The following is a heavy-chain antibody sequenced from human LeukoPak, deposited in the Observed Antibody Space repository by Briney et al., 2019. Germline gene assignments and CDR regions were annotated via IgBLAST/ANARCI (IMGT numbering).Heavy chain of an antibody. CDR2: IYYSGST. D-gene: IGHD6-13*01. CDR3: ARGYSSSWSPYFDY. J-gene: IGHJ4*02. V-gene: IGHV4-30-4*08. CDR1: GGSISSGDYY. Sequence: SETLSLTCTVSGGSISSGDYYWSWIRQPPGKGLEWIGCIYYSGSTYYNPSLKSRVTISVDTSKNQFSLKLSSVTAADTAVYYCARGYSSSWSPYFDYWGQGTLVTVSS.